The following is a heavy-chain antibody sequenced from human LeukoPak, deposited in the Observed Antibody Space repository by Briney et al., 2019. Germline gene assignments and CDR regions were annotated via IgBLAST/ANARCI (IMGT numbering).Heavy chain of an antibody. J-gene: IGHJ3*02. Sequence: GGSLRLSCAASGFTFSSYAMSWVRQAPGKGLEWVSAISDSGGSTYYADSVKGRFTISRDNSKNTLYLQMNSLRAEDTAVYYCAKSLGYCSSTSCPADAFDIWGQGTMVTVSS. CDR3: AKSLGYCSSTSCPADAFDI. CDR2: ISDSGGST. D-gene: IGHD2-2*03. V-gene: IGHV3-23*01. CDR1: GFTFSSYA.